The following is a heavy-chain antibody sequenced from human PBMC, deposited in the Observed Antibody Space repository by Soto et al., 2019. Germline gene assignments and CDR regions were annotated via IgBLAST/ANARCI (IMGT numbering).Heavy chain of an antibody. CDR3: AREAEYDFWSGYDYYYYYMDV. J-gene: IGHJ6*03. Sequence: SVKVSCKASGGTFSSYAISWVRQAPGQGLEWMGGIIPIFGIANYAQKFQGRVTITADESTSTAYMELSSLRSEDTAVYYCAREAEYDFWSGYDYYYYYMDVWGKGTTVTVSS. D-gene: IGHD3-3*01. CDR2: IIPIFGIA. V-gene: IGHV1-69*13. CDR1: GGTFSSYA.